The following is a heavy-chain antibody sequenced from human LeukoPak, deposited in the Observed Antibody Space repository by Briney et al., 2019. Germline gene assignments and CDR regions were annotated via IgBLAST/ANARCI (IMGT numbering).Heavy chain of an antibody. CDR1: GGSISSGGYS. Sequence: SETLSLTCAVSGGSISSGGYSWSWIRQPPGKGLEWIGRIYTSGSTNYNPSLKSRVTMSVDTSKNQFSLNLSSVTAADTAVYYCARETTGLARYFDYWGQGTLVTVSS. CDR2: IYTSGST. J-gene: IGHJ4*02. CDR3: ARETTGLARYFDY. V-gene: IGHV4-61*02. D-gene: IGHD4-17*01.